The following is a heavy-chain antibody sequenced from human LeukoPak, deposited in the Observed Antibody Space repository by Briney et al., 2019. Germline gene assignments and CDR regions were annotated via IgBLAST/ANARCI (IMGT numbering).Heavy chain of an antibody. CDR1: GGSISSGGYY. Sequence: SETLSLTCTVSGGSISSGGYYWSWIRQPPGKGLEWIGYIYHSGSTYYNPSLKSRVTISVDRSKNQFSLKLSSVTAADTAVYYCARENVDIVVVPAAWGAFDIWGQGTMVTVSS. V-gene: IGHV4-30-2*01. CDR3: ARENVDIVVVPAAWGAFDI. J-gene: IGHJ3*02. CDR2: IYHSGST. D-gene: IGHD2-2*03.